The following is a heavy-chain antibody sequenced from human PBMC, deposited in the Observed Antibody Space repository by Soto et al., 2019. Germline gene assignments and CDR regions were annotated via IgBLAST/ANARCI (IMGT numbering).Heavy chain of an antibody. Sequence: QVQLQESGPGLVKPSGTLCLICSVSGDSISNSRWWTWVRQPPGKGLEWIGDIFHSGDTNYNPSLKSRVFISVDKSQNQFSLQVSSVTAADTAVYYCAYSTGWYRYDVWGQGTLVNVSS. J-gene: IGHJ3*01. CDR1: GDSISNSRW. CDR2: IFHSGDT. D-gene: IGHD6-19*01. CDR3: AYSTGWYRYDV. V-gene: IGHV4-4*02.